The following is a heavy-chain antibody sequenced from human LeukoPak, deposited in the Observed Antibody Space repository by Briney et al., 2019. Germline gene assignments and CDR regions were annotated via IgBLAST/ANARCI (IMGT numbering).Heavy chain of an antibody. CDR3: ARSRAYDYHFDN. CDR1: GGSIRNYH. Sequence: PSETLSLTCTVSGGSIRNYHWSWIRQPPGKGLEWIGNIYNGGNTDYNPSLKSRVTISVDTSKNQFSLKLISVTAADTAVYYCARSRAYDYHFDNWGRGTLVTVSS. CDR2: IYNGGNT. J-gene: IGHJ4*02. D-gene: IGHD5-12*01. V-gene: IGHV4-59*01.